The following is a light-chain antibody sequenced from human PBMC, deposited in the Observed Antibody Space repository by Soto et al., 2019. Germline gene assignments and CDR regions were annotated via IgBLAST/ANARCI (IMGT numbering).Light chain of an antibody. V-gene: IGKV1-27*01. CDR2: AAS. CDR1: QGISKY. CDR3: QKYNNAPLT. J-gene: IGKJ3*01. Sequence: DIQMTQFPSSLSASVGDRVTITCRASQGISKYLAWYQQKPGKVPKLLIYAASTLQSGVASRFSGSGSGTDFTLTISSLQPEDVATYYCQKYNNAPLTFGPGTKVDIK.